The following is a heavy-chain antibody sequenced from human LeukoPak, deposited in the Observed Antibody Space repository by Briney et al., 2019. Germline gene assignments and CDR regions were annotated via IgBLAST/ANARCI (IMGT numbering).Heavy chain of an antibody. J-gene: IGHJ6*02. V-gene: IGHV1-8*01. CDR3: ARVGQWLVLYYYYYYGMDV. D-gene: IGHD6-19*01. Sequence: ASVTVSCKASGYTFTSYDINRVRQATGQGLEWMGWMNPNSGNTGYAQKFQGRVTMTRNTSISTAYMELSSLRSEDTAVYYCARVGQWLVLYYYYYYGMDVWGQGTTVTVSS. CDR2: MNPNSGNT. CDR1: GYTFTSYD.